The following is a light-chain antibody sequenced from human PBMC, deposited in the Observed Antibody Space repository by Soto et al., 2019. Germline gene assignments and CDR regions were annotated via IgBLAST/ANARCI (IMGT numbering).Light chain of an antibody. CDR1: QSVSSY. J-gene: IGKJ3*01. CDR3: QQRSNWPPLT. Sequence: EIVLTQSPATLSLSPGERATLSCRASQSVSSYLAWYQQRPGQAPRLLIYDASSRATGSPARFSGGGSGTDFTLTISSLEPEDFAVYYCQQRSNWPPLTFGPGTKVDIK. V-gene: IGKV3-11*01. CDR2: DAS.